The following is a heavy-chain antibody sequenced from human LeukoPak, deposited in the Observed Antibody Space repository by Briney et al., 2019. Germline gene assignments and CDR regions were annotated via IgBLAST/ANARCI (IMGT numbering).Heavy chain of an antibody. CDR3: ARDGPMAVAGTGY. V-gene: IGHV1-69*13. CDR1: GGTFSSYA. J-gene: IGHJ4*02. CDR2: IIPIFGTA. Sequence: SVKVSCKASGGTFSSYAISWVRQAPGQGLEWMGGIIPIFGTANYAQKFQGRVTITADESTSTAYMELSSLRSEDTAVYYCARDGPMAVAGTGYWGQGTLVTVSS. D-gene: IGHD6-13*01.